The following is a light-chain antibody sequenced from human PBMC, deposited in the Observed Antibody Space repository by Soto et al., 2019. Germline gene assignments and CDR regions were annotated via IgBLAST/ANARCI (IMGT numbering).Light chain of an antibody. CDR3: QQYGSSPFT. J-gene: IGKJ4*01. CDR1: QSVSSTY. Sequence: EIVLTQSPGTLSLSPGERATLSCRVSQSVSSTYLIWYQQKPGQAPRLLIYGASSRATGVPDRFSGGGSGTDFTLTISSLEPEDFAVYYCQQYGSSPFTFGGGTKVDIK. CDR2: GAS. V-gene: IGKV3-20*01.